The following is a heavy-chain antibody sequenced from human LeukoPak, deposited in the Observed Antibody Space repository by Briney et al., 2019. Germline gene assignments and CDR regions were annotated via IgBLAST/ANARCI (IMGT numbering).Heavy chain of an antibody. V-gene: IGHV3-21*01. CDR1: GFTFSSYS. J-gene: IGHJ4*02. CDR2: ISSSSSYI. D-gene: IGHD3-16*01. CDR3: VRDQGGAVSY. Sequence: GGSLRLSCAASGFTFSSYSMNWVRQAPGKGLEWVSSISSSSSYIYYADSVKGRFIISRDNAQNSLFLQVNSLRAEDTAVYYCVRDQGGAVSYWGQGTLVTVSS.